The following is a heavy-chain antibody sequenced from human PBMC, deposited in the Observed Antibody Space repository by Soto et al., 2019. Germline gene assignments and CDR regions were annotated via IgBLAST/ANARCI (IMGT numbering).Heavy chain of an antibody. Sequence: SETLSLTCTVSGGSVSSGSYYWSWIRQPPGKGLEWIGYIYYSGSTNYNPSLKSRVTISVDTSKNQFSLKLSSVTAADTAVYYCARSGVYCSSKSCYYYYGMDVWGQGTTVTVSS. J-gene: IGHJ6*02. V-gene: IGHV4-61*01. CDR3: ARSGVYCSSKSCYYYYGMDV. CDR1: GGSVSSGSYY. D-gene: IGHD2-2*01. CDR2: IYYSGST.